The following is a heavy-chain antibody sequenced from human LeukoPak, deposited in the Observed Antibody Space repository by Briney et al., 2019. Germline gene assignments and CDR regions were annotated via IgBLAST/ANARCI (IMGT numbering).Heavy chain of an antibody. CDR2: IKQDGSEK. CDR1: GLTFSTYW. CDR3: ARLANWAFDY. Sequence: GGSLRLSCAVSGLTFSTYWMSWVRQAPGQGLEWVANIKQDGSEKYYVDSVKGRFTISRDNAKNSLYLQMNSLRAEDTAVYYCARLANWAFDYWGQGTLVTVSS. J-gene: IGHJ4*02. V-gene: IGHV3-7*01. D-gene: IGHD7-27*01.